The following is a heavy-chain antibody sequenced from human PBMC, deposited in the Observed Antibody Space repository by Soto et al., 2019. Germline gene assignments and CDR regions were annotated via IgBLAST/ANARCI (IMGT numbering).Heavy chain of an antibody. V-gene: IGHV4-59*01. D-gene: IGHD3-9*01. CDR2: IYYSGST. J-gene: IGHJ5*02. Sequence: ETLSLTCTVSGGSISSYYWSWIRQPPGKGLEWIGYIYYSGSTNYNPSLKSRVTISVDTSKNQFSLKLSSVTAADTAGYYCRRGWGHPPPFRYLGSNWLNPGAQGPLFTV. CDR3: RRGWGHPPPFRYLGSNWLNP. CDR1: GGSISSYY.